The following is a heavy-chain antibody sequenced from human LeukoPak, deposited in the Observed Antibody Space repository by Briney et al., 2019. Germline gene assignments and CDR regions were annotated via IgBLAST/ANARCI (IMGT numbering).Heavy chain of an antibody. CDR2: IYHSGNT. V-gene: IGHV4-38-2*02. D-gene: IGHD3-3*01. J-gene: IGHJ6*03. CDR1: GYSISSGYY. Sequence: PSESLSLTCTVSGYSISSGYYWGWVRQPPGKGLEWIGTIYHSGNTYYNPSLASRVTISVDTSKNQVSLSLSPVTAADTAFYYCARGRLETYYDYWSGQEGDHYYMDVWGKGTTVIVSS. CDR3: ARGRLETYYDYWSGQEGDHYYMDV.